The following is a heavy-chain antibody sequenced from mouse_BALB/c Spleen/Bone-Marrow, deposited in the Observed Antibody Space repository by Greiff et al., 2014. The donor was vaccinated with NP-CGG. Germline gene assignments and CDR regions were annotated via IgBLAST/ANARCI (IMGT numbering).Heavy chain of an antibody. V-gene: IGHV5-6-5*01. J-gene: IGHJ2*01. D-gene: IGHD2-13*01. Sequence: DVKLVESGGGLVKPGGSLKLSCEASGITASSYAMSWVRQTPEKRLEWVASIGSGGRKHYPDSVEGRLTISRDNARNILYLQVGSLRSEDTAMYYCARGGMTPFDFWGQGITLTVSS. CDR1: GITASSYA. CDR2: IGSGGRK. CDR3: ARGGMTPFDF.